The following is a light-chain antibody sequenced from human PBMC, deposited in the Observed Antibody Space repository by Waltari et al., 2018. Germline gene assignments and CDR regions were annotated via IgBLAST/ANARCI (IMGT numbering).Light chain of an antibody. V-gene: IGKV1-5*03. CDR1: QSISSW. Sequence: DIEMTQSPSNVSASVGDRVIITCRASQSISSWLAWYQQKPGKAPKLLIYKASSLESGVPSRFSGSGSGTEFTLTISSLQPDDFATYYCQQYNSYSWTFGQGTKVEIK. CDR2: KAS. CDR3: QQYNSYSWT. J-gene: IGKJ1*01.